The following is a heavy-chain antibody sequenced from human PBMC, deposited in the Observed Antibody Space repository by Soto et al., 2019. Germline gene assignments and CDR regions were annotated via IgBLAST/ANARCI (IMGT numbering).Heavy chain of an antibody. Sequence: EVQLVESGGGLVQPGGSLRLSCAASGFTVSSKYMSWVRQAPGKGLEWVSLIQSGGPTYYADSVKGRFTISRDTSENTVHLKMDILRAVDTAVYYCARDDVLCDGGRCYGVPLAVWGKGTTVTVSS. D-gene: IGHD2-15*01. CDR2: IQSGGPT. CDR1: GFTVSSKY. CDR3: ARDDVLCDGGRCYGVPLAV. V-gene: IGHV3-66*01. J-gene: IGHJ6*04.